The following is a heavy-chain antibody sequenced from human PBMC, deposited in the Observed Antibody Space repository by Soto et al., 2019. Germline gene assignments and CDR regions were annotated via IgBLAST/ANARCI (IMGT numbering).Heavy chain of an antibody. CDR3: ASTTAYLGVGPDDSSGWYPLNVPLDI. J-gene: IGHJ3*02. CDR1: GFTFSSYS. Sequence: PGGSLRLSCAASGFTFSSYSMNWVRQAPGKGLEWVSSISSSSSNIYYADSVKGRFTISRDNAKNSLYLQMNSLRSEDTAVYYCASTTAYLGVGPDDSSGWYPLNVPLDIWGQGTMVTVSS. CDR2: ISSSSSNI. D-gene: IGHD6-19*01. V-gene: IGHV3-21*01.